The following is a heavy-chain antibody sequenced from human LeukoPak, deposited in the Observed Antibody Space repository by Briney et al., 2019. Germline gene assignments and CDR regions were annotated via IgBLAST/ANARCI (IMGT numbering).Heavy chain of an antibody. CDR2: IYYSGST. J-gene: IGHJ5*02. CDR1: GGSISSSSYY. CDR3: ARHESSGCYLNWFDP. D-gene: IGHD6-19*01. Sequence: SETLSLTCTVSGGSISSSSYYWGWIRQPPGKGLEWIGSIYYSGSTYYNPSLKSRVTISVDTSKNQFSLKLSSVTAADTAVYYCARHESSGCYLNWFDPWGQGTLVTVSS. V-gene: IGHV4-39*01.